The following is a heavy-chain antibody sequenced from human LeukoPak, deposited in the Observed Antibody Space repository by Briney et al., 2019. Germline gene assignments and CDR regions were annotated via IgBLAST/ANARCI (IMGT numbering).Heavy chain of an antibody. CDR3: ARGRFRIMTH. CDR2: INHSGST. V-gene: IGHV4-34*01. J-gene: IGHJ4*02. CDR1: GGSFSGYY. Sequence: SETLSLTCADPGGSFSGYYWSWIRQPPRKGLEWSGEINHSGSTNYYPSLKSRVNISVDTSKNQFSVELSPVSAADTAVYYCARGRFRIMTHWGQGTLVTVSS. D-gene: IGHD3-16*01.